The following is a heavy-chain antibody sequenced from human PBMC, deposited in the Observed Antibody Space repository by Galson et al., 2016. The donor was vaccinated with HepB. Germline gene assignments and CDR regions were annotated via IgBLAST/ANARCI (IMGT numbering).Heavy chain of an antibody. D-gene: IGHD2-2*01. CDR1: GYSFTSFW. CDR3: ARAPGYCSTASCYYFNWFDP. V-gene: IGHV5-51*01. J-gene: IGHJ5*02. CDR2: IYPGDSST. Sequence: QSGAEVKKPGESLKISCKGSGYSFTSFWIGWVRQMPGKGLEWMGIIYPGDSSTKYSPSFQGQVNISVDRSISTAYLQWSSLKASDTAMYFCARAPGYCSTASCYYFNWFDPWGQGTLVTVSS.